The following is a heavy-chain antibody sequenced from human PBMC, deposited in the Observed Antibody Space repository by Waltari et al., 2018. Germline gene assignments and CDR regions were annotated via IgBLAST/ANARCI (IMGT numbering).Heavy chain of an antibody. V-gene: IGHV1-69*13. CDR3: ATPRTGIAAAGLDY. D-gene: IGHD6-13*01. J-gene: IGHJ4*02. Sequence: VQLVQSGAEVKKPGSSVKVSCKASGGTFSSYAISWVRQAPGQGLEWMGGIIPIFGTANYAQKFQGRVTITADESTSTAYMELSSLRSEDTAVYYCATPRTGIAAAGLDYWGQGTLVTVSS. CDR1: GGTFSSYA. CDR2: IIPIFGTA.